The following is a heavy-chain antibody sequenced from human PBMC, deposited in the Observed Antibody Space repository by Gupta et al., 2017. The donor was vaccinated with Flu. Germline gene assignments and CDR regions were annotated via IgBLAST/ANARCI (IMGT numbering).Heavy chain of an antibody. CDR1: GFPFSSYG. D-gene: IGHD3-9*01. Sequence: QVHLVESGGGVFQPGRSLRLSCAASGFPFSSYGRHWVRQAPGKGLEWVAVISYDGSTKYYADSVKGRFTISRDNSKNTLDLQMNSLRPEDTAVCFCAKGSLGIIGGAFDYWGQGAPVTVSS. CDR2: ISYDGSTK. V-gene: IGHV3-30*18. CDR3: AKGSLGIIGGAFDY. J-gene: IGHJ4*02.